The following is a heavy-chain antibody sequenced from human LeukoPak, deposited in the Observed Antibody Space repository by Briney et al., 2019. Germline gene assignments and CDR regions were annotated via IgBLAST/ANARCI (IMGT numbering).Heavy chain of an antibody. CDR2: INPNSGGT. CDR3: ARDPGIVGDLDP. D-gene: IGHD1-26*01. CDR1: GYTFTGYY. Sequence: EVSVKVSCKASGYTFTGYYMHWVRQAPGQGLEWMGWINPNSGGTNYAQKFQGRVTMTRDTSISTAYMELSRLRSDDTAVYYCARDPGIVGDLDPWGQGTLVTVSS. J-gene: IGHJ5*02. V-gene: IGHV1-2*02.